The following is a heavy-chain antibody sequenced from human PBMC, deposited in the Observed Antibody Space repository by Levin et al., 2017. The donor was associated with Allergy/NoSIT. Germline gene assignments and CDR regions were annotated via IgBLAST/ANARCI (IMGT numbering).Heavy chain of an antibody. V-gene: IGHV4-34*01. D-gene: IGHD6-19*01. CDR3: ARSGWYHFDR. J-gene: IGHJ4*02. Sequence: SETLSLTCALHGGSFGGYYWSWLRQPPGKGLEWIGEIGHRGYTYNPSLTSRVAISLDTSTNQFSLRLNSVTAADTAVYYCARSGWYHFDRWGQGTRVTVSS. CDR2: IGHRGYT. CDR1: GGSFGGYY.